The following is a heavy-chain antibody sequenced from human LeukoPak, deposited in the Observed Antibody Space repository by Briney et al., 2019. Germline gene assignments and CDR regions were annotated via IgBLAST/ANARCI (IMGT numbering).Heavy chain of an antibody. CDR2: INQDTSEK. J-gene: IGHJ4*02. CDR1: GFTFSSYW. V-gene: IGHV3-7*03. Sequence: GGSLRLSCATSGFTFSSYWMSWVRQAPGKGLEWVAHINQDTSEKYYVDSVKGRFTISRDNAKNSLYLQMNSLRAEDTAVYYCAKGPLGWNYFDYWGQGTLVTVSS. CDR3: AKGPLGWNYFDY. D-gene: IGHD6-19*01.